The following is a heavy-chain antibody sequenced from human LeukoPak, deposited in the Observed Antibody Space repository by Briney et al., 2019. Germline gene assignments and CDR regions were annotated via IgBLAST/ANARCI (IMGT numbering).Heavy chain of an antibody. J-gene: IGHJ4*02. Sequence: GSSVKVSCKASGGTFSSYTISWVRQAPGQGLEWMGRIIPILGIANYAQKFQGRVTITADKSTSTAYMELSSLRSEDTAVYYCAREGYYDSSGYPADYWGQGTLVTVSS. CDR1: GGTFSSYT. D-gene: IGHD3-22*01. CDR3: AREGYYDSSGYPADY. V-gene: IGHV1-69*04. CDR2: IIPILGIA.